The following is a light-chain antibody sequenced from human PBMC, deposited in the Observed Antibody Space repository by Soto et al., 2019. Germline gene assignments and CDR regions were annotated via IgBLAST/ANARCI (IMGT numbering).Light chain of an antibody. CDR2: DVS. CDR1: SSDIGRYNY. V-gene: IGLV2-14*01. Sequence: QSALTQPASVSGSPGQSITISCTGTSSDIGRYNYVSWYQQYPGKAPKFMIYDVSNRPSGVSNPFSGSKSGNTASLTISGLQAEDEADYYCSSYISSSTYVFGTGTKLTVL. J-gene: IGLJ1*01. CDR3: SSYISSSTYV.